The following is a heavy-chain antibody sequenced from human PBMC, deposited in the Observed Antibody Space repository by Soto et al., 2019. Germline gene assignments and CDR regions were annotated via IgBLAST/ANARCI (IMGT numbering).Heavy chain of an antibody. Sequence: SETLSLTCTVSGGSISNYYWSWFRQSAVKGLEWIGRIYTSGSTNYNPSPQSRVTMSVDTSKNQFSLNLNSVTAADTAVYYCARGPNWNYYYYGVDVWGQGTTVTVSS. D-gene: IGHD1-20*01. CDR2: IYTSGST. V-gene: IGHV4-4*07. CDR1: GGSISNYY. CDR3: ARGPNWNYYYYGVDV. J-gene: IGHJ6*02.